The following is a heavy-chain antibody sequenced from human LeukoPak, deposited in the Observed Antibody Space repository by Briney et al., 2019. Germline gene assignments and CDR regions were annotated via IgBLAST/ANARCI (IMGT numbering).Heavy chain of an antibody. V-gene: IGHV1-46*01. CDR1: GYTFTSYG. J-gene: IGHJ4*02. D-gene: IGHD3-22*01. CDR2: INPSGGST. Sequence: ASVKVSCKASGYTFTSYGISWVRQAPGQGLEWMGIINPSGGSTSYAQKFQGRVTMTRDTSTSTVYMELSSLRSEDTAVYYCARDGPYDSSGYAALDYWGQGTLVTVSS. CDR3: ARDGPYDSSGYAALDY.